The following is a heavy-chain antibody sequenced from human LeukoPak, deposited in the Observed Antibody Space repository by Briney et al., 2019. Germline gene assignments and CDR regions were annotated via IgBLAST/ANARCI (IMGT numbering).Heavy chain of an antibody. Sequence: GGSLRLSCAASGFTFSSYGMHWVRQAPGKGLEGVAFIRYDGSNKYYADSVKGRFTISRDNSKNTLYLQMNSLRAEDTAVYYCAKDLASSFIFDYWGQGTLVTVSS. V-gene: IGHV3-30*02. CDR1: GFTFSSYG. CDR3: AKDLASSFIFDY. CDR2: IRYDGSNK. D-gene: IGHD1-26*01. J-gene: IGHJ4*02.